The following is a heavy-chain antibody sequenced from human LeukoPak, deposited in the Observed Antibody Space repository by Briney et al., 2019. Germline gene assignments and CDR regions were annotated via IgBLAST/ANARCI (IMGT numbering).Heavy chain of an antibody. D-gene: IGHD2-15*01. V-gene: IGHV3-30*03. CDR3: ARSHYCSGGSCYASDY. J-gene: IGHJ4*02. CDR2: ISYDGSNK. CDR1: GFTFSSYG. Sequence: GGSLRLSCAASGFTFSSYGMHWVRQAPGKGLEWVAVISYDGSNKYYADSVKGRFTISRDNSKNTLYLQMNSLRAEDTAVYYCARSHYCSGGSCYASDYWGQGTLVTVSS.